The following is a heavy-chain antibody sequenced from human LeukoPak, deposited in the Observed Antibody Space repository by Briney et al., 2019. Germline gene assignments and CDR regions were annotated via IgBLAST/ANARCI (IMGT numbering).Heavy chain of an antibody. D-gene: IGHD6-19*01. V-gene: IGHV3-30*18. Sequence: GRSLRLSCAASGFTFSSYGMHWVRQAPGKGLEWVAVISYDGSNKYYVDSVKGRFTNSRDNSKNTLYLQMNSLRVEDTAVYYCAKRFSSGWDFDYWGQGTLVTVSS. CDR3: AKRFSSGWDFDY. J-gene: IGHJ4*02. CDR2: ISYDGSNK. CDR1: GFTFSSYG.